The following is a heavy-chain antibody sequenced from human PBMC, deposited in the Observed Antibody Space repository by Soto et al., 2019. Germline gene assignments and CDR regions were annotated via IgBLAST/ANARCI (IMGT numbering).Heavy chain of an antibody. D-gene: IGHD2-15*01. J-gene: IGHJ6*02. CDR1: GYTLISHG. Sequence: VQLVQSGVEVKKPGASVKVSCKASGYTLISHGISWVRQAPGQGLEWMGWISGKNGNTNYAQKLQGRVTLTTDTSTSTAYMELRSLRSDDTAVYYCARVSSSIVVVPDYGMDVWGQGTTVTVSS. CDR2: ISGKNGNT. V-gene: IGHV1-18*04. CDR3: ARVSSSIVVVPDYGMDV.